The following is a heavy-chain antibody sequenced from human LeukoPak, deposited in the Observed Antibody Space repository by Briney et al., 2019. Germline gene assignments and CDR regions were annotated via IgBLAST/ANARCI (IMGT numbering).Heavy chain of an antibody. J-gene: IGHJ4*02. Sequence: PSETLSLTCTVSGGSISSSSYYWGWIRQPPGKGLEWIGSIYYSGSTYYNPSLKSRVTISVDTSKNQFSLKLSSVTAADTAVYYCARSSTYYDFWSGYYQPTPYFDYWGQGTLVTVSS. CDR2: IYYSGST. V-gene: IGHV4-39*07. CDR3: ARSSTYYDFWSGYYQPTPYFDY. CDR1: GGSISSSSYY. D-gene: IGHD3-3*01.